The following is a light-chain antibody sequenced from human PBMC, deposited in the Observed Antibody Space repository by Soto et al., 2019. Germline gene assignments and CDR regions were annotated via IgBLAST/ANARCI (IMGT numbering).Light chain of an antibody. J-gene: IGLJ1*01. CDR3: CSYAGSYSYV. CDR2: XXX. V-gene: IGLV2-11*01. CDR1: SSDVGGYNY. Sequence: QSVLTQPRSVSGSPGQSVTISCTGTSSDVGGYNYVSWYQQHPGKAPKLMIYXXXXXXXXXXXXXXGXXSGNTASLTISGXQAEDXXXYYCCSYAGSYSYVFGTGTKLTVL.